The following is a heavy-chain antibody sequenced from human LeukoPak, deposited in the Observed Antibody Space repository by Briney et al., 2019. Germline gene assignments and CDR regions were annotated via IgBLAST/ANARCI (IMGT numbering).Heavy chain of an antibody. CDR1: GVSIGSGSYY. D-gene: IGHD2-2*01. CDR3: ARSPRGGGDCSSTSCYA. V-gene: IGHV4-61*02. Sequence: SETLSLTCTVSGVSIGSGSYYWSWIRQPAGKGLEWIGRIYTSGSTNYNPSLKSRVTISVDTSKNQFSLKLSSVTAADTAVYYCARSPRGGGDCSSTSCYAWGQGTLVTVSS. J-gene: IGHJ5*02. CDR2: IYTSGST.